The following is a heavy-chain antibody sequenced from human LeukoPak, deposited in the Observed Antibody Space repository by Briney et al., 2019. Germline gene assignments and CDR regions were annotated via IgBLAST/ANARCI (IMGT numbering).Heavy chain of an antibody. CDR3: ATPNKYSSGWHFYYDY. Sequence: ASVKVSCKVSGYTLTELSMHWVRQAPGKGLEWKGAFDPEDGETIYAQKFQGRVTMTEDTSTDTAYMELSSLRSEDTAVYYCATPNKYSSGWHFYYDYWGQGTLVTVSS. V-gene: IGHV1-24*01. D-gene: IGHD6-19*01. CDR2: FDPEDGET. J-gene: IGHJ4*02. CDR1: GYTLTELS.